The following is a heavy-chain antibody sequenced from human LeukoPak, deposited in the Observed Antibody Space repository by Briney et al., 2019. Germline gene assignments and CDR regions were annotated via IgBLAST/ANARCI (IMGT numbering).Heavy chain of an antibody. CDR1: GFTFSSYE. CDR2: ISSSGSTI. CDR3: AGVLVVIIREGDAFDI. D-gene: IGHD3-22*01. J-gene: IGHJ3*02. V-gene: IGHV3-48*03. Sequence: GGSLRLSCVASGFTFSSYEMNWVRQAPGKGLEWVSYISSSGSTIYYIDSVKGRFTISRDNAKNSLYLQMNSLRAEDTAVYYRAGVLVVIIREGDAFDIWGQGTMVTVSS.